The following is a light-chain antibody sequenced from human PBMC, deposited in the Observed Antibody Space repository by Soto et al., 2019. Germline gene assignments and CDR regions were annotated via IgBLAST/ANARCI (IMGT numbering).Light chain of an antibody. CDR2: DVS. CDR1: SSDVGGYNY. V-gene: IGLV2-14*01. Sequence: SVLTQPASVSWSPGQSITISCTGTSSDVGGYNYVSWYQQHPGKAPKLMIYDVSNRPSGVSNRFSGSKSGNTASLTISGLQAEYEADYYCSSYTRSSTLFGTGTKVTVL. J-gene: IGLJ1*01. CDR3: SSYTRSSTL.